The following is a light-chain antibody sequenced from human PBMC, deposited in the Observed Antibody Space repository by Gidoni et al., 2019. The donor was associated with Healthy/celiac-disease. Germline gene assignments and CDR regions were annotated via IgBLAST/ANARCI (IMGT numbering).Light chain of an antibody. CDR1: SSDVGGYNY. V-gene: IGLV2-8*01. Sequence: QPALTQPPSASASPGQSVTISCTGTSSDVGGYNYVSWYQQHPGKAPKLMIYEVSKRPSGVPDRFSGSKSGNTASLTVSGLQAEDEADYYCSSYAGSNNLVFGGGTKLTVL. CDR2: EVS. CDR3: SSYAGSNNLV. J-gene: IGLJ2*01.